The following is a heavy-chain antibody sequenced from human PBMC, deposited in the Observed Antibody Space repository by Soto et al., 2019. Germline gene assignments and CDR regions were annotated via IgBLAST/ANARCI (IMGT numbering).Heavy chain of an antibody. V-gene: IGHV3-23*01. CDR1: GFTFSSYA. CDR2: ISGSGGGT. Sequence: GTLRLACTASGFTFSSYAMSWVRQAPGKGLEWVSSISGSGGGTYYADSVKGRFTFSRDNSKNTLYLQMNSLRAEDTAVYYCAKFGMATTKRSPPYYIDYWGQGALVTVYS. J-gene: IGHJ4*02. CDR3: AKFGMATTKRSPPYYIDY. D-gene: IGHD1-1*01.